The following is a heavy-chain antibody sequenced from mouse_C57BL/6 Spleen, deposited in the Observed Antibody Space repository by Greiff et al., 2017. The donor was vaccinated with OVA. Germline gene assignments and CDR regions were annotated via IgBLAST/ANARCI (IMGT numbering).Heavy chain of an antibody. CDR2: IDPSDSDT. D-gene: IGHD3-2*02. Sequence: QVQLQQPGAELVRPGSSVKLSCKASGYTFTSSWMHWVKQRPIQGLEWIGNIDPSDSDTHYNQKFKDKATLTVDKSSSTAYMQLRSLTSEDSAVYYWARDSSGGDYYFDYWGQGTTLTVSS. J-gene: IGHJ2*01. CDR1: GYTFTSSW. V-gene: IGHV1-52*01. CDR3: ARDSSGGDYYFDY.